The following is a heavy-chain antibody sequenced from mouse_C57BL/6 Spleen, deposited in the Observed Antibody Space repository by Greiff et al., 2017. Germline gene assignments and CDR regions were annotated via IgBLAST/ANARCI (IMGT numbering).Heavy chain of an antibody. V-gene: IGHV1-82*01. Sequence: VQLVESGPELVKPGASVKISCKASGYAFSSSWMNWVKQRPGKGLEWIGRIYPGDGDTNYNGKFKGKATLTADKSSSTAYMQLSSLTSEDSAVYFCARHITTVVAPLDYWGQGTTLTVSS. J-gene: IGHJ2*01. CDR2: IYPGDGDT. CDR3: ARHITTVVAPLDY. CDR1: GYAFSSSW. D-gene: IGHD1-1*01.